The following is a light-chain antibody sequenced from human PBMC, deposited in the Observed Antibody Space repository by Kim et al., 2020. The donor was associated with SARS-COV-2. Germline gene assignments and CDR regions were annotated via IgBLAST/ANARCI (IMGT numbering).Light chain of an antibody. CDR1: SANIGSNV. CDR2: ANT. CDR3: ASCDDRLNEMV. J-gene: IGLJ3*02. Sequence: GQSVTISCSGSSANIGSNVVNWFQQRPGTAPQRLIYANTQRPSGVPDRFSGSKSGTSASLAISGLESGDEADYYCASCDDRLNEMVFGGGTQLTVL. V-gene: IGLV1-44*01.